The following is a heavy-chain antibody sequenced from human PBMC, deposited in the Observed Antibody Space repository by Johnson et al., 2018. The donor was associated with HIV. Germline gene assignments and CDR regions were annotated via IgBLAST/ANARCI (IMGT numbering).Heavy chain of an antibody. CDR2: IYSDGGT. V-gene: IGHV3-66*01. CDR3: ATDHAEGCGPRTSARPCNAFDI. J-gene: IGHJ3*02. CDR1: GFTVSSNY. D-gene: IGHD1-1*01. Sequence: MMLVESGGGLVQPGGSLRLSCTASGFTVSSNYMTWVRQAPGTGLEWVSTIYSDGGTYHADSVRGRFTISSDSSKNTLYRQMNSLRAEDTAVYYCATDHAEGCGPRTSARPCNAFDIWGQGTMVTVSS.